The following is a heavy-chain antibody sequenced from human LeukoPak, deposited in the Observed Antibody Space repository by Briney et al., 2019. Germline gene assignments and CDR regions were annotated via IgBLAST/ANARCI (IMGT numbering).Heavy chain of an antibody. Sequence: PGGSLRLSCAASGFTFSSYAMSWVRQAPGKGLEWVSAISDSGGSTYYADSVKGRFTISRDNSKNTLYLQMNSLRAEDTAVYYCAKGPLESYYYGSGSYPNWFDPWGQGTLVTVSS. CDR2: ISDSGGST. V-gene: IGHV3-23*01. D-gene: IGHD3-10*01. CDR1: GFTFSSYA. CDR3: AKGPLESYYYGSGSYPNWFDP. J-gene: IGHJ5*02.